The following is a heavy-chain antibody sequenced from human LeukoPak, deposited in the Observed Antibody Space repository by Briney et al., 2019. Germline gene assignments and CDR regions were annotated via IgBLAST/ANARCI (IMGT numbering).Heavy chain of an antibody. CDR2: IYSGGST. CDR1: GSTVSSNY. D-gene: IGHD3-10*01. V-gene: IGHV3-53*01. Sequence: GGSLRLSCAASGSTVSSNYMSWVRQAPGKGLEWVSVIYSGGSTYYADSVKGRFTISRDNSKNTLYLQMNSLRAEDTAVYYCATPTPSAYYYGSAKYYYYMDVWGKGTTVTVSS. J-gene: IGHJ6*03. CDR3: ATPTPSAYYYGSAKYYYYMDV.